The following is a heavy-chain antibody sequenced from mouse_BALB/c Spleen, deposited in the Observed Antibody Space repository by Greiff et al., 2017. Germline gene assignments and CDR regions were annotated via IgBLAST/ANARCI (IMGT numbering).Heavy chain of an antibody. V-gene: IGHV2-9*02. Sequence: QVQLKESGPGLVAPSQSLSITCTVSGFSLTSYGVHWVRQPPGKGLEWLGVIWAGGSTNYNSALMSRLSISKDNSKSQVFLKMNSLQTDDTARYYCASPGTWFAYWGQGTLVTVSA. J-gene: IGHJ3*01. CDR3: ASPGTWFAY. CDR2: IWAGGST. CDR1: GFSLTSYG. D-gene: IGHD4-1*01.